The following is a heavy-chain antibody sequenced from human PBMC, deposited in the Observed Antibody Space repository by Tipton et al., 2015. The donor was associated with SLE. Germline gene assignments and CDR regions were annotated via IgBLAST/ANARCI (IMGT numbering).Heavy chain of an antibody. D-gene: IGHD1-1*01. CDR3: ASGGWEPETSGDSCFDL. V-gene: IGHV1-2*06. Sequence: QSGPEVKKPGASVKVSCKASGYTFTGYYLHWVRQAPGQGLEWMGRINPKSGGTNYAQKFQGRVTMTRDTSITTAYMELSSLRSDDAAVSYCASGGWEPETSGDSCFDLWGRGTLVTVSS. CDR2: INPKSGGT. CDR1: GYTFTGYY. J-gene: IGHJ2*01.